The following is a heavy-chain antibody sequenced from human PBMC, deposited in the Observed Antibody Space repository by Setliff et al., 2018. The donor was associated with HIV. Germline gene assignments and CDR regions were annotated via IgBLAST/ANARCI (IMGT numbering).Heavy chain of an antibody. Sequence: SETLSLTCAVSGDSISSGGYSWNWIRQPPGKGLEWIGYIYHSGSTYYNPSLKRRVTISVDTSKNQFSLKLSSVTAADTAVYYCASEDCGGGSCRPDNWGQGTLVTVSS. CDR1: GDSISSGGYS. CDR2: IYHSGST. V-gene: IGHV4-30-2*02. D-gene: IGHD2-15*01. CDR3: ASEDCGGGSCRPDN. J-gene: IGHJ4*02.